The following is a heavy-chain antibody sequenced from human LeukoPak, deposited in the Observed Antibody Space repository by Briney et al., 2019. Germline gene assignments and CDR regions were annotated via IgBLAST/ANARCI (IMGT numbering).Heavy chain of an antibody. D-gene: IGHD2-2*01. Sequence: TGGSLRLSCAASGFTFSSNWMHWVRQAPGKGLVWVSHITNDGGVTTYADSVKGRFTIFRDNAKNTLYLQMDSLRAEDTAVYYCARGGCSSTSCLDYWGQGTLVTVSS. CDR2: ITNDGGVT. V-gene: IGHV3-74*01. CDR1: GFTFSSNW. CDR3: ARGGCSSTSCLDY. J-gene: IGHJ4*02.